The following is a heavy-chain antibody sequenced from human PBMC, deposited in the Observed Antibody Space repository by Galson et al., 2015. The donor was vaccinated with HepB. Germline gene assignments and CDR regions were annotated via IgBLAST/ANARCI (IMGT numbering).Heavy chain of an antibody. CDR3: ARATSGGYCSRTSCYYFDY. V-gene: IGHV3-53*01. J-gene: IGHJ4*02. CDR1: GFTVITNY. D-gene: IGHD2-2*01. CDR2: IYSGGYR. Sequence: SLRLSCAASGFTVITNYMSWVRQAPGKGLEWVSIIYSGGYRSYADSVKGRFTISRDNSKNTVYLQMNSLRAEDTAVYYCARATSGGYCSRTSCYYFDYWGQGALVTGSS.